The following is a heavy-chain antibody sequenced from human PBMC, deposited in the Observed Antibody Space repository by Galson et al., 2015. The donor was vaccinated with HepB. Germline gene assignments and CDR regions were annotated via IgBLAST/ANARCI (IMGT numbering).Heavy chain of an antibody. V-gene: IGHV3-23*01. Sequence: SLRLSCAASGLTFSNFAMTWVRQAPGKGLEWVSTISGSGGDTYYADSVKGRFTISRDNSKNTLYLRMNSLRAEDTAVYFCAKHANSGWRGTLDYWGQGALVTVSS. D-gene: IGHD6-19*01. J-gene: IGHJ4*02. CDR3: AKHANSGWRGTLDY. CDR1: GLTFSNFA. CDR2: ISGSGGDT.